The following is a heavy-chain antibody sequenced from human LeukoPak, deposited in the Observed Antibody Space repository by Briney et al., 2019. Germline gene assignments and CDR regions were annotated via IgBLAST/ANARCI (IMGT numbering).Heavy chain of an antibody. J-gene: IGHJ4*02. V-gene: IGHV3-23*01. CDR1: GFXFSSYS. CDR2: IGVSGGNT. CDR3: ARGYYCDY. Sequence: PGGSLRLSCAASGFXFSSYSKSWVRQAPAKGLEWVSAIGVSGGNTYYADSVKGRFTISRDNSKNTLYLQMNSLRAEDTAVYYCARGYYCDYWGQGTLVTVSS.